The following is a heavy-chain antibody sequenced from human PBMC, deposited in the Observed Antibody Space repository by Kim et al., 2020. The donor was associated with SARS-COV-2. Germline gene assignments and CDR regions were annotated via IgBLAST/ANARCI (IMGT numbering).Heavy chain of an antibody. V-gene: IGHV3-23*01. Sequence: GGSLRLSCAASGFTFSSYAMSWVRQAPGKGLGWVSAISGSGGSTYYADSVKGRFTISRDNSKNTLYLQMNSLRAEDTAVYYCAKPTSPNYDSSDYWGQGTLVTVSS. CDR2: ISGSGGST. D-gene: IGHD3-22*01. CDR3: AKPTSPNYDSSDY. J-gene: IGHJ4*02. CDR1: GFTFSSYA.